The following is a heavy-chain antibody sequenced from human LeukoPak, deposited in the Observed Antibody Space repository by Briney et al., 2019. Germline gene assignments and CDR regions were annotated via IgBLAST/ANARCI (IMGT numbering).Heavy chain of an antibody. CDR2: ISGSGGST. J-gene: IGHJ6*03. D-gene: IGHD6-13*01. CDR3: AKERQQLTRTGYYYYMDV. Sequence: GGSLRLSCAASGFTFSSYAMSWVRQAPGKGLEWVSAISGSGGSTYYADSVKGRFTISRDNSKNTLYLQMNSLRAEDTAVYYCAKERQQLTRTGYYYYMDVWDKGTTVTVSS. CDR1: GFTFSSYA. V-gene: IGHV3-23*01.